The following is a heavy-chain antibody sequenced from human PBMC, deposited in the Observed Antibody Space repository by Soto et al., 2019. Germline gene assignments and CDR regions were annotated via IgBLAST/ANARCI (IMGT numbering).Heavy chain of an antibody. V-gene: IGHV4-30-2*01. D-gene: IGHD2-15*01. CDR3: ARYLGPTPWFDP. J-gene: IGHJ5*02. Sequence: SETLSLTCTVSGTSVTSGDFSWAWIRQAPAEGLEWIGYMYHTGSSYYNPSLKSRITMSVDTSRNQFSLTLTSVTAADTALYYCARYLGPTPWFDPWGQGTLVTVSS. CDR1: GTSVTSGDFS. CDR2: MYHTGSS.